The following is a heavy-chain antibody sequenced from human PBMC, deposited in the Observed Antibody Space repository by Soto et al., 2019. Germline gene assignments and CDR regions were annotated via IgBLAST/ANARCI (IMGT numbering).Heavy chain of an antibody. J-gene: IGHJ6*02. V-gene: IGHV3-30*18. CDR1: GFTFSSYG. CDR2: ISYDGSNK. D-gene: IGHD6-13*01. CDR3: AKDYLDSSWYVRYYYYGMDV. Sequence: QVQLVESGGGVVQPGRSLRLSCAASGFTFSSYGMHWVRQAPGKGLEWVAVISYDGSNKYYADSVKGRFTISRDNSKNTLYLQMNSLRAEDTAVYYCAKDYLDSSWYVRYYYYGMDVWGQGTTFTVSS.